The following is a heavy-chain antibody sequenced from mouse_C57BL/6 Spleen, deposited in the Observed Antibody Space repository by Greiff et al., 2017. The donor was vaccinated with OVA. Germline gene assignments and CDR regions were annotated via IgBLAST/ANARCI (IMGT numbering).Heavy chain of an antibody. CDR2: IYPGDGDT. CDR3: ASLHYYGSSYFDY. J-gene: IGHJ2*01. V-gene: IGHV1-82*01. Sequence: VQLVESGPELVKPGASVKISCKASGYAFSSSWMNWVKQRPGKGLEWIGRIYPGDGDTNYNGKFKGKATLTADKSSSTAYMQLSSLTSEDSAVYFCASLHYYGSSYFDYWGQGTTLTVSS. CDR1: GYAFSSSW. D-gene: IGHD1-1*01.